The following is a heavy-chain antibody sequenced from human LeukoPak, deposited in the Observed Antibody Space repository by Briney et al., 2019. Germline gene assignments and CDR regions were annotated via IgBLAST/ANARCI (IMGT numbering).Heavy chain of an antibody. CDR1: GGSISGSY. Sequence: SETLSLTCTVSGGSISGSYWSWIRQPPGKGLEWIGYIYYSGGTNYNPSLKSRVTISLDTPKNQFSLKLSSVTAADTAMYYCARLSGGHYFDYWGQGTLVTVSS. CDR2: IYYSGGT. CDR3: ARLSGGHYFDY. J-gene: IGHJ4*02. V-gene: IGHV4-59*08. D-gene: IGHD2-15*01.